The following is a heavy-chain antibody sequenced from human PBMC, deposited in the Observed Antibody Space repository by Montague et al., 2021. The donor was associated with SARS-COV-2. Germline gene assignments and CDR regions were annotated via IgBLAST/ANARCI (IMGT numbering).Heavy chain of an antibody. V-gene: IGHV4-39*01. CDR2: IDNSGST. D-gene: IGHD3-10*01. CDR3: ARRQDYFGARSYIFDV. Sequence: SETLSLTCTVSGASINSDSYYRDWIRQPPGKGLEWIGSIDNSGSTSYISSLESRLTISEDTPKKQFSLRLTSVTAADTAMYYCARRQDYFGARSYIFDVWGQGIMVTVSS. J-gene: IGHJ3*01. CDR1: GASINSDSYY.